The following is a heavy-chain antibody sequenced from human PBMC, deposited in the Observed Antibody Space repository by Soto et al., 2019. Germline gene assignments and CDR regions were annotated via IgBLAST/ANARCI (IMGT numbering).Heavy chain of an antibody. CDR2: IYYRGSA. D-gene: IGHD6-13*01. Sequence: PSETLSLTCAVSGGSISTTSFHWAWVRQPPGKGLEWIGSIYYRGSAYCNPALKSRVTMSVDTSKNQFSLRLTSVTAADTAVYSCATHPAAAGKSYFLGSWGQGTRVTVSS. V-gene: IGHV4-39*01. CDR3: ATHPAAAGKSYFLGS. J-gene: IGHJ5*02. CDR1: GGSISTTSFH.